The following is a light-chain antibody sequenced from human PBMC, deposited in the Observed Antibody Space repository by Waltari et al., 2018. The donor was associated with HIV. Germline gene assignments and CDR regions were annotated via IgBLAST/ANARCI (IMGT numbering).Light chain of an antibody. CDR2: KDI. V-gene: IGLV3-25*03. CDR3: QSTDGSGSVI. CDR1: ALPQQY. Sequence: SYELTQPPSVSVSPGQTARNNCSADALPQQYAYWYQQRPGQAPILVINKDIERPSGIPERFSGSSSGTIVTLTISGVQAEDEADYYCQSTDGSGSVIFGGGTKLTVL. J-gene: IGLJ2*01.